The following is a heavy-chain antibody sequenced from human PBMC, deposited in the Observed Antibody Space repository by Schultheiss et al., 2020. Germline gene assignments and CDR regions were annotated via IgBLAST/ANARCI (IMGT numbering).Heavy chain of an antibody. CDR2: ISYDGSNK. J-gene: IGHJ4*02. Sequence: GESLKISCAASGFTFSSYGMHWVRQAPGKGLEWVAVISYDGSNKYYADSVKGRFTISRDNSKNTLYLQMNSLRAEDTAVYYCARVRGGNRLRYFDWLLSFDYWGQGTLVTVSS. CDR3: ARVRGGNRLRYFDWLLSFDY. D-gene: IGHD3-9*01. V-gene: IGHV3-30*03. CDR1: GFTFSSYG.